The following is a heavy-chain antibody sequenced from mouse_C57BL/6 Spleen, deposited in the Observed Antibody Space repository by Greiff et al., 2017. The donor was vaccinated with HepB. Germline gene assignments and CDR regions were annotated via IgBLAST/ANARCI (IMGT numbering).Heavy chain of an antibody. CDR2: INYDGSST. Sequence: EVKVVESEGGLVQPGSSMKLSCTASGFTFSDYYMAWVRQVPEKGLEWVANINYDGSSTYYLDSLKSRFIISRDNAKNILYLQMSSLKSEDTATYYCARAGTGAWFAYWGQGTLVTVSA. CDR3: ARAGTGAWFAY. D-gene: IGHD3-3*01. CDR1: GFTFSDYY. J-gene: IGHJ3*01. V-gene: IGHV5-16*01.